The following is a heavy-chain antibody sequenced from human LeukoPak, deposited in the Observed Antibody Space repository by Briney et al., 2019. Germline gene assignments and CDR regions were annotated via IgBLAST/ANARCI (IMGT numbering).Heavy chain of an antibody. Sequence: PGVSLRLSCAASGFTFSSYAMSWVRQAPGKGLEWVSAISGSGGSTYYADSVKGRFTISRDNSKNTLYLQMNSLRAEDTAVYYCAKVSVAVAGRDDAFDIWGQGTMVTVSS. CDR2: ISGSGGST. V-gene: IGHV3-23*01. CDR1: GFTFSSYA. J-gene: IGHJ3*02. CDR3: AKVSVAVAGRDDAFDI. D-gene: IGHD6-19*01.